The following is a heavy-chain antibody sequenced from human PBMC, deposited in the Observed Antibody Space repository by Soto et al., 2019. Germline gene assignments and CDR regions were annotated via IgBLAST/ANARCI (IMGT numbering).Heavy chain of an antibody. CDR2: INPATGAA. J-gene: IGHJ3*02. V-gene: IGHV1-2*02. D-gene: IGHD3-3*01. CDR3: ARGGGVGVAGSAAFDM. Sequence: QLHLVQSGAVVKKPGASVTVSCSASGYPVTAYYMHWVRQAPGRGLEWMGGINPATGAAKYTQTFQVRVTMARDTSTSTVFMELSGLTSEDTAVFYWARGGGVGVAGSAAFDMWGQGTVVTVSS. CDR1: GYPVTAYY.